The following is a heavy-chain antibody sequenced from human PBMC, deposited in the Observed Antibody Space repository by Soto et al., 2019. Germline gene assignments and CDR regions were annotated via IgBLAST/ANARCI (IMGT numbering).Heavy chain of an antibody. J-gene: IGHJ4*02. CDR3: ARDRIAEDRSGYFDY. CDR2: ISYDGSNK. V-gene: IGHV3-30-3*01. CDR1: GFTFSSYA. D-gene: IGHD3-22*01. Sequence: PGGSLRLSCAASGFTFSSYAMHWVRQAPGKGLEWVAVISYDGSNKYYADSVKGRFTIPRDNSKNTLYLQMNSLRAEDTAVYYCARDRIAEDRSGYFDYWGQGTLVTVSS.